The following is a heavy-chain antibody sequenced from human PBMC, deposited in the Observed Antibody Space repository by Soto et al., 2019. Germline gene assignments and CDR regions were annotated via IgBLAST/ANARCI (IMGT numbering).Heavy chain of an antibody. V-gene: IGHV1-2*02. CDR3: ARAEYSSGWYDY. CDR1: GYTFTGYY. Sequence: QVQLVQSGAEVKKPGASVKVSCKASGYTFTGYYMHWVRQAPGQGLEWMGWINHNSGGTNYAQKFQGRVTMTRDTSISTAYMELSRLRSDDTAVYYCARAEYSSGWYDYWGQGTLVTVSS. D-gene: IGHD6-19*01. CDR2: INHNSGGT. J-gene: IGHJ4*02.